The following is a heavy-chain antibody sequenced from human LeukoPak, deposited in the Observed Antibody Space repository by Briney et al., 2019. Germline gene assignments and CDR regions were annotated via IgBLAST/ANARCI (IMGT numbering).Heavy chain of an antibody. V-gene: IGHV3-7*05. CDR1: GFTFNTHW. Sequence: QPGGPLRLSCAASGFTFNTHWMTWGLQAPGKGREGVASIKQDGSEKQFVDSVKGRFTISRDNAKSSLYLQMSSLRAEDAAVYYCAKRGSLAFDYWGQGTLVTVSS. J-gene: IGHJ4*02. CDR3: AKRGSLAFDY. CDR2: IKQDGSEK. D-gene: IGHD3-16*01.